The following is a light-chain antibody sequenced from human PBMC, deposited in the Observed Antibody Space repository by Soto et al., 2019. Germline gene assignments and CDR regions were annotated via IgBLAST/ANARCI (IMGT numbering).Light chain of an antibody. CDR1: QGFSGF. CDR2: DAS. V-gene: IGKV1-9*01. Sequence: IQLTQSPSSLSASLGDRVTIACRASQGFSGFLAWYQHKPGKAPKLLISDASTLQSGVPSRFSGSGSGTDFTLTISSVQPEDFATYDCQHVKTYPYTFGQGTKLEI. CDR3: QHVKTYPYT. J-gene: IGKJ2*01.